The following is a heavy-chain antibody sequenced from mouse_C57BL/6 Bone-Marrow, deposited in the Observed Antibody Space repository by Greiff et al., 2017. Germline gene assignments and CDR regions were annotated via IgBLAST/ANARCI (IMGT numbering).Heavy chain of an antibody. J-gene: IGHJ3*01. CDR3: TDYYYGSSAWFAY. V-gene: IGHV1-15*01. Sequence: QVQLQQSGAELVRPGASVTLSCKASGYTFTDYELHWVKQTPVHGLVWIGAIDPETGGTAYNQKFKGKALLTADKSSSTAYMELRSLTSEDSAVYYCTDYYYGSSAWFAYWGQGTLVTVSA. CDR1: GYTFTDYE. D-gene: IGHD1-1*01. CDR2: IDPETGGT.